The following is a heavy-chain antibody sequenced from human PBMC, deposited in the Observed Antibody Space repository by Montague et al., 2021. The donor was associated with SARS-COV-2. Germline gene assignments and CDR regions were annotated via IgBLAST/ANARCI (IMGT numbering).Heavy chain of an antibody. CDR2: IFHSGIT. V-gene: IGHV4-59*13. Sequence: SETLSLTCSVSGGSISSYYWSWIRQSPGKGLEWIEYIFHSGITDHNPSLKSRVTISVDMSKNKFSLQLNSVTAADSAVYYCARTEYNWNDWFDPWGQGTLVTVSS. J-gene: IGHJ5*02. CDR1: GGSISSYY. D-gene: IGHD1-20*01. CDR3: ARTEYNWNDWFDP.